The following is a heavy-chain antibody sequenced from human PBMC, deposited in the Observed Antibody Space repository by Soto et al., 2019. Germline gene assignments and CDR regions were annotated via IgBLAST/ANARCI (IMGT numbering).Heavy chain of an antibody. CDR1: GFTFSSYE. Sequence: EVQLVESGGGLVQPGGSLRLSCAASGFTFSSYEMNWVRQAPGKGLEWVSYISSSGSTIYYADSVKGRFTISRDNAKNSLYVQRPSLRAGDMAVYYCARGPYSSGGGYFDYWGQETLVTVSS. J-gene: IGHJ4*02. V-gene: IGHV3-48*03. CDR3: ARGPYSSGGGYFDY. CDR2: ISSSGSTI. D-gene: IGHD6-19*01.